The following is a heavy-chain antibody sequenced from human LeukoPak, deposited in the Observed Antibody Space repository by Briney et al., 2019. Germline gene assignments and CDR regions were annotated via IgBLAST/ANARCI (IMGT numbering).Heavy chain of an antibody. J-gene: IGHJ2*01. D-gene: IGHD2-15*01. V-gene: IGHV3-23*01. CDR1: GFTFSAYA. CDR3: ARDASPGYFDL. CDR2: ISGSGGIT. Sequence: GGSLRLSCAASGFTFSAYAISWVRQAPGKGLEWVSAISGSGGITYYADSVKGRFTISRDNAKNTLYLHMDSLSPEDTAVYYCARDASPGYFDLWGRGTLVTVSS.